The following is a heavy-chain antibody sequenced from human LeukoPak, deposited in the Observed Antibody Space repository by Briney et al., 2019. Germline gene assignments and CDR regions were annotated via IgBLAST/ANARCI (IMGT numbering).Heavy chain of an antibody. D-gene: IGHD1-26*01. CDR3: ARDTEWEKNPDYFDY. CDR2: INPNSGGT. CDR1: GYIFTDYY. V-gene: IGHV1/OR15-1*02. J-gene: IGHJ4*02. Sequence: ASVKVSFKASGYIFTDYYMPSVRQAPGQELGWMGRINPNSGGTNYAQKFQGRVTMTRDTSISTAYTELRSLRSDDTAVYYCARDTEWEKNPDYFDYWGQGTLVTVSS.